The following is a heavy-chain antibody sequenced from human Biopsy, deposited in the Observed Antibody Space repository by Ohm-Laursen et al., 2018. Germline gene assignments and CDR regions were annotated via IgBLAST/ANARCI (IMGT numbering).Heavy chain of an antibody. CDR1: GGSMTGYE. Sequence: GTLSLTCRVSGGSMTGYEWSWIRLAPGKGLEWIGYIYYSGGTKYNPSLASRVTFSVDMSKSQFSLKLYSVTAADTAVYYCARVEAGTYDALDIWGQGVLVAVSA. V-gene: IGHV4-59*01. D-gene: IGHD1-26*01. CDR3: ARVEAGTYDALDI. CDR2: IYYSGGT. J-gene: IGHJ3*02.